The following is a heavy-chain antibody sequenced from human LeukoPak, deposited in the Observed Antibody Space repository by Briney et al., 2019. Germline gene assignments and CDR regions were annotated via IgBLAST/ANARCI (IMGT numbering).Heavy chain of an antibody. CDR2: IDPSGGST. J-gene: IGHJ5*02. V-gene: IGHV1-46*01. D-gene: IGHD3-10*01. Sequence: ASVKVSCKASGYTFTSYYMHWVRQAPGQGLEWMGIIDPSGGSTSYAQKFQGRVTMTRDTSTGTVYMELSSLRSEDTAVYYCARGSVLLWFGEPKNWFDPWGQGTLVTVSS. CDR1: GYTFTSYY. CDR3: ARGSVLLWFGEPKNWFDP.